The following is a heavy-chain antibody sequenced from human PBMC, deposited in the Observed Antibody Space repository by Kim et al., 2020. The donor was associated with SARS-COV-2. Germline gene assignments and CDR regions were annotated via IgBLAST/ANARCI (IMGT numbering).Heavy chain of an antibody. V-gene: IGHV3-23*01. Sequence: GGSLRLSCAASGFTFSSYAMSWVRQAPGKGLEGVSAISGSGGSTYYADSVKGRFTISRDNSKNTLYLQMNSLRAEDTAVYYCAKDIAYGDYFGFDYWGQGTLVTVSS. D-gene: IGHD4-17*01. CDR3: AKDIAYGDYFGFDY. CDR2: ISGSGGST. J-gene: IGHJ4*02. CDR1: GFTFSSYA.